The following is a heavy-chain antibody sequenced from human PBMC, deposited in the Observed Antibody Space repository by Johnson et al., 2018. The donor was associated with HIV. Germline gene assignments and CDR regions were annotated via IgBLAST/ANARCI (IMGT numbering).Heavy chain of an antibody. J-gene: IGHJ3*02. D-gene: IGHD1-26*01. CDR3: ARVRRSGTYYVDAFDI. Sequence: QVQLVESGGGVVQPGRSLRLSCAASAFAFSSYVMHWVRQAPGKGLEWVAVISYDGSNKYYADFVKGRFTISRDNSKNTLYLQMNSLRAEDTAVYYCARVRRSGTYYVDAFDIWGQGTMVTVSS. CDR2: ISYDGSNK. V-gene: IGHV3-30*04. CDR1: AFAFSSYV.